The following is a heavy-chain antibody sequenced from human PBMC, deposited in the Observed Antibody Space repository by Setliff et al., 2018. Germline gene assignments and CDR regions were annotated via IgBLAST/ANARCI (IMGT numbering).Heavy chain of an antibody. CDR1: GGSISSHY. D-gene: IGHD5-12*01. CDR2: ISYTGRT. Sequence: SETLSLTCTVSGGSISSHYWSWIRQPPGKGLEWIGYISYTGRTNFTPSFKSRVTMSVDTSKSQFSLKLRSVTAADTAVYYCAAVVATSLNYVDNWGQGTLVTVSS. V-gene: IGHV4-59*11. CDR3: AAVVATSLNYVDN. J-gene: IGHJ4*02.